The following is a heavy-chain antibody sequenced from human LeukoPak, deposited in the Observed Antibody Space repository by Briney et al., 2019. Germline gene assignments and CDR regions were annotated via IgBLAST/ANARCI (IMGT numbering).Heavy chain of an antibody. CDR1: VYTLTSYG. J-gene: IGHJ4*02. Sequence: ASVKVSCKSSVYTLTSYGISWVPQAPGQGLEWMGWISAYNGNTNYAQKLQGRDTMTTDTSTSTAYMELRSLRSDDTAVYYCARAVAGKGFDYWGQGTLVTVSS. CDR3: ARAVAGKGFDY. CDR2: ISAYNGNT. V-gene: IGHV1-18*01. D-gene: IGHD6-19*01.